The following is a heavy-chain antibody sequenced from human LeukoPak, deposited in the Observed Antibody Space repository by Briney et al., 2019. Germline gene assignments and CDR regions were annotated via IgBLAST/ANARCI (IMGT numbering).Heavy chain of an antibody. CDR3: AGGMQLLVRDAFDV. D-gene: IGHD6-13*01. V-gene: IGHV4-38-2*02. J-gene: IGHJ3*01. CDR1: GYSISSVYY. Sequence: PSETLSLTCIVSGYSISSVYYWGWIRQPPGKGLEWIGSIYHSGSTYYNPSLQSRVTISVDTSKNQFSLKLTSVTAADTAMYYCAGGMQLLVRDAFDVWGLGTMVTVSS. CDR2: IYHSGST.